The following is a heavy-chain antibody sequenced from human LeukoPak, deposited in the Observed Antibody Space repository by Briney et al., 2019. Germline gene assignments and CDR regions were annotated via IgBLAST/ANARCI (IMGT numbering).Heavy chain of an antibody. Sequence: GASVKVSCKASGYIFTNYAMNWVRQAPGQGLEWMGRIIPILGIANYAQKFQGRVTITADKSTSTAYMELSSLRSEDTAVYYCARAADHYYDSSGSYQHWGQGTLVTVSS. V-gene: IGHV1-69*04. CDR1: GYIFTNYA. D-gene: IGHD3-22*01. CDR3: ARAADHYYDSSGSYQH. CDR2: IIPILGIA. J-gene: IGHJ1*01.